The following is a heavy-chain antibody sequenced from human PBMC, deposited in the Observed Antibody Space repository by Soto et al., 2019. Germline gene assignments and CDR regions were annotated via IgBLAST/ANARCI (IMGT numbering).Heavy chain of an antibody. V-gene: IGHV3-23*01. Sequence: PVGSQIRSSAASGFTFGIHGLLLVRQAPGKGLEWVSAISGSGGSTYYADSVKGRFTISRDNSKNTLYLQMNSLRAEDTAVYYCAKDRGKTDYWGQGTLVKVSA. D-gene: IGHD3-10*01. CDR3: AKDRGKTDY. CDR1: GFTFGIHG. J-gene: IGHJ4*02. CDR2: ISGSGGST.